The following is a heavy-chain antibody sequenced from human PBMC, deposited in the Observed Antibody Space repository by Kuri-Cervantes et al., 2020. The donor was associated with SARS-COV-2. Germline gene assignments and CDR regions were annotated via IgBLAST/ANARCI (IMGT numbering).Heavy chain of an antibody. CDR1: GYSISSGYH. J-gene: IGHJ6*03. D-gene: IGHD6-19*01. CDR3: ARHGDSGWYNYYYYMDV. Sequence: GSLRLSCTVSGYSISSGYHWGWIRQPPGKGLEWIGSIYYSGSTYYNPSLKSRVTISVDTSKNQFSLKLSSVTAADTAVYYCARHGDSGWYNYYYYMDVWGKGTTVTVSS. CDR2: IYYSGST. V-gene: IGHV4-38-2*02.